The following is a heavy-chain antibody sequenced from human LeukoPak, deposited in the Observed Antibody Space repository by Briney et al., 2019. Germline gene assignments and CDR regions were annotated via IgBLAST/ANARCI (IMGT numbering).Heavy chain of an antibody. CDR1: GFTFSSYG. V-gene: IGHV3-23*01. CDR2: ISGSGGST. CDR3: TGNYYDSGSYADFDY. D-gene: IGHD3-10*01. Sequence: PGGSLRLSCAASGFTFSSYGMSWVRQAPGKGLEWVSAISGSGGSTYYADSVKGRFTISRDNSKNTLYLQMDSLKTEDTAVYYCTGNYYDSGSYADFDYWGQGTLVTVSS. J-gene: IGHJ4*02.